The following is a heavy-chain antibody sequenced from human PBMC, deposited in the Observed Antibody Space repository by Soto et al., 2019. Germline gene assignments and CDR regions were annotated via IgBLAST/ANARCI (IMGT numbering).Heavy chain of an antibody. D-gene: IGHD2-8*01. CDR1: GGSISTYY. V-gene: IGHV4-59*01. CDR3: ARGRLGYCSDGVCYPYYFDY. CDR2: IYYRGST. J-gene: IGHJ4*02. Sequence: SETLSLTCAVSGGSISTYYWSWIRQPPGKGLEWIGYIYYRGSTNYNPSLKSRVTISVDTSETHFSLKLSSVTAADTAVYYCARGRLGYCSDGVCYPYYFDYWGQGALVTVSS.